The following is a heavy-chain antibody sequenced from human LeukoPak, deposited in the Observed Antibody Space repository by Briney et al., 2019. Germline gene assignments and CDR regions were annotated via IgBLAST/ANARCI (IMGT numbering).Heavy chain of an antibody. CDR2: INHSGST. V-gene: IGHV4-34*01. J-gene: IGHJ6*02. Sequence: SETLSLTCAVYGGSFSGYYWSWIRQPPGKGLEWIGEINHSGSTNYNPSLKSRVTISVDTSKNQFSLKLSSVTAADTAVYYCARDEIYSYYGMDVWGQGTTVTVSS. CDR3: ARDEIYSYYGMDV. CDR1: GGSFSGYY.